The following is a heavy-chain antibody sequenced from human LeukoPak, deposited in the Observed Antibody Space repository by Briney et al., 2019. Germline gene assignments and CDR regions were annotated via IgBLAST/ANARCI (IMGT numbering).Heavy chain of an antibody. CDR2: ISGSGGST. D-gene: IGHD6-13*01. CDR3: AKDHIAAAEWGAFDL. Sequence: GGSLGLSCAASGFTFSSYAMSWVRQAPGKGLEWVSAISGSGGSTCYADSVKGRFTISRDNPKNTLYLQMNRLRAEDTAVYYCAKDHIAAAEWGAFDLWSQARMVSVSS. J-gene: IGHJ3*01. CDR1: GFTFSSYA. V-gene: IGHV3-23*01.